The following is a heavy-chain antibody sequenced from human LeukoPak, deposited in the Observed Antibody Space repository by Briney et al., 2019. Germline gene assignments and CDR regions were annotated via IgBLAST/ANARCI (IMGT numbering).Heavy chain of an antibody. CDR3: ATDRGWRTSGYYLYYFEY. J-gene: IGHJ4*02. V-gene: IGHV3-7*01. Sequence: GGSLRLSCAASGFIFTNYFMSWVRQAPGKGLEWVASIKHDGSEKYYVDSVRGRFTISRDNTMNSLYLQMSSLRAEDTTVYYCATDRGWRTSGYYLYYFEYWGQGTLVTYSS. D-gene: IGHD3-3*01. CDR1: GFIFTNYF. CDR2: IKHDGSEK.